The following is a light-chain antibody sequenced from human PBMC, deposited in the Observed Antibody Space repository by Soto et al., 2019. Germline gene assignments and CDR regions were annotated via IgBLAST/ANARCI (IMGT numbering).Light chain of an antibody. Sequence: DIQMTQSPSTLSASVGDRVTITCRASQSISSWLAWYQQKPGKAPKLLIYAASSLQSGVPSRFSGSGYGTEFTLTISSLQPEDFATYYCLQHNSYPHTFGGGTKVDIK. CDR3: LQHNSYPHT. CDR2: AAS. J-gene: IGKJ4*01. V-gene: IGKV1-5*01. CDR1: QSISSW.